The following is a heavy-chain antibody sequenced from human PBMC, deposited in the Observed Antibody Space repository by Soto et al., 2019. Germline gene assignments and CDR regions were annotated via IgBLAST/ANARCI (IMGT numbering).Heavy chain of an antibody. V-gene: IGHV1-69*08. CDR3: ARGGVGAAGGMDV. CDR1: GYTFTIYT. Sequence: QVQLVQSGAEVKKPGSSVKVSCKSSGYTFTIYTVTWVRHAPGQGLEWMGRIIPIFTQTNYAQKFQDRVTITADKSKSTVYMELSGLRYEDTAVYYCARGGVGAAGGMDVWGQGTTVTVSS. D-gene: IGHD1-26*01. J-gene: IGHJ6*02. CDR2: IIPIFTQT.